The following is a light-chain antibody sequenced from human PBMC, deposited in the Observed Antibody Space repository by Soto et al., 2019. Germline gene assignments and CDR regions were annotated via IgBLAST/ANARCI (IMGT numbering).Light chain of an antibody. CDR3: SSYTSDTTLV. Sequence: QSVLTQPPSVSGSPGQSITIYCTGTSGDVGGYNYVSWYQQHPGNLTKLIIYDDNQQPSGVSNRSAGSKSGNAASLTISGLQGEDEYHYYSSSYTSDTTLVFGGGTKVTVL. J-gene: IGLJ2*01. CDR1: SGDVGGYNY. V-gene: IGLV2-14*03. CDR2: DDN.